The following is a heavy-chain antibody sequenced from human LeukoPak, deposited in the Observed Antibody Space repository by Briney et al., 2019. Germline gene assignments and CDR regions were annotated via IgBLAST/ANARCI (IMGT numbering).Heavy chain of an antibody. Sequence: TGGSLRLSCAVSGFTFSDYYMSWIRQAPGKGLEWVSYVSSGGSTISHADSVKGRFTISRDNAENSLYLQMNSLRVEDTAVYYCAKASVGSGGYFDYWGQGTLVTVSS. D-gene: IGHD3-10*01. CDR1: GFTFSDYY. CDR2: VSSGGSTI. CDR3: AKASVGSGGYFDY. V-gene: IGHV3-11*04. J-gene: IGHJ4*02.